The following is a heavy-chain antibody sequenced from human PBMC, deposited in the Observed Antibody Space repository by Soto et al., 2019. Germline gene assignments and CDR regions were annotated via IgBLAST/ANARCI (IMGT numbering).Heavy chain of an antibody. CDR3: AKVNDILTGYSHALDI. Sequence: GGSLRLSCAASGFTFSSYGMHWVRQAPGKGLEWVAVISYDGSNKYYADSVKGRFTISRDNSKNTLYLQMNSLRAEDTAVYYCAKVNDILTGYSHALDIWGQGTMVTVSS. CDR1: GFTFSSYG. V-gene: IGHV3-30*18. J-gene: IGHJ3*02. CDR2: ISYDGSNK. D-gene: IGHD3-9*01.